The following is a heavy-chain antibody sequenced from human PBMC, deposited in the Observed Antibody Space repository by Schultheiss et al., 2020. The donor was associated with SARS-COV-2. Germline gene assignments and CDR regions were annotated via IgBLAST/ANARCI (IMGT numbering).Heavy chain of an antibody. CDR2: ISYDGSNK. CDR3: ARGNLRYGMDV. J-gene: IGHJ6*02. Sequence: GGSLRLSCAASGFTFSSYAMHWVRQAPGKGLEWVAVISYDGSNKYYADSVKGRFTISRDNAKNSLYLQMNSLRADDTAVYYCARGNLRYGMDVWGQGTTVTVSS. V-gene: IGHV3-30*04. CDR1: GFTFSSYA. D-gene: IGHD1-14*01.